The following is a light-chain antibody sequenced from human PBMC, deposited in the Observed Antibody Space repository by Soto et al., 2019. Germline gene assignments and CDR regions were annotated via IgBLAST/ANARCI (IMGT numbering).Light chain of an antibody. J-gene: IGKJ5*01. CDR3: QQYGSSPIT. CDR1: QSVSSSY. CDR2: GAS. Sequence: EIVLTQSPGTLSLSPGERVILSCRASQSVSSSYLARYQQKPGQAPRLLIYGASSRATGIPDRFSGSGSGIYFTLTNSRLEPEDFAVYYCQQYGSSPITFGQGTRLEIK. V-gene: IGKV3-20*01.